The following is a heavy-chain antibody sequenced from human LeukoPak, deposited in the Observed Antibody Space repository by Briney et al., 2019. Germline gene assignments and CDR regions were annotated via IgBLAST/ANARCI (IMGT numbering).Heavy chain of an antibody. CDR2: ISAYNGNT. CDR3: ARTKYYYDSSGYYGY. Sequence: GASVKVSCKASGYTFTSYGISWVRQAPGQGLEWMGWISAYNGNTNYAQKLQGRVTMTTDTSTSTAYMELRSLRSDDTAVYYCARTKYYYDSSGYYGYWGQGTLVTVSS. V-gene: IGHV1-18*01. CDR1: GYTFTSYG. J-gene: IGHJ4*02. D-gene: IGHD3-22*01.